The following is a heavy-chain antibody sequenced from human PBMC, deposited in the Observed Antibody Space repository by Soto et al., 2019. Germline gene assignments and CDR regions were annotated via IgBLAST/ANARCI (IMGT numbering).Heavy chain of an antibody. Sequence: GDALKISGEGCGGSVTSYWSGWLRQMPGKGLEWMGIIYPGDSDTRYSPSFQGQVTISADKSISTAYLQWSSLKASDTAMYYCSRRQNYDFWSGYYFAYRGHGTLVTVSS. V-gene: IGHV5-51*01. CDR3: SRRQNYDFWSGYYFAY. D-gene: IGHD3-3*01. CDR1: GGSVTSYW. J-gene: IGHJ4*01. CDR2: IYPGDSDT.